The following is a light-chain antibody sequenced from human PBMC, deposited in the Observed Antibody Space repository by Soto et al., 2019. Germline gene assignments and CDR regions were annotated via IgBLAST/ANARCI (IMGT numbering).Light chain of an antibody. CDR3: QRYNNWPLT. Sequence: DIQMTQSPTSLSASVGDIVIITCRASQGIRNDLGWYQPKVGKDPKRLIIAASSLQSGVPSRFSGSGSGTEFTLTINSLQSEDFAIYYCQRYNNWPLTFGGGTKVDIK. CDR1: QGIRND. CDR2: AAS. J-gene: IGKJ4*01. V-gene: IGKV1-17*01.